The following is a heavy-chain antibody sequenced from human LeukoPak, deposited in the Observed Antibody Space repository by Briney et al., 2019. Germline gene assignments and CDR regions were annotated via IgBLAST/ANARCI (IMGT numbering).Heavy chain of an antibody. J-gene: IGHJ4*02. CDR2: IWYDGNTK. CDR1: GFTLSAHG. Sequence: SLPLSCAASGFTLSAHGMHWVRQAPGKGLEWLAVIWYDGNTKYYSDSVKGRFTISRDSSKNTLYLEMNSLRAEDTAVYYCARDEVITFRLFDHWGQGNLGTVSS. CDR3: ARDEVITFRLFDH. D-gene: IGHD1-14*01. V-gene: IGHV3-33*01.